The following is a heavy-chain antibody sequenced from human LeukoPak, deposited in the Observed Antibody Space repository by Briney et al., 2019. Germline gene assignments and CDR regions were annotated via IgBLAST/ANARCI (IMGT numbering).Heavy chain of an antibody. CDR2: IYYSGST. D-gene: IGHD1-26*01. J-gene: IGHJ5*02. CDR3: ARVRVGAHWFDP. Sequence: SETLSLTCTVSGGSISSGDYYCSWIRQPPGKGLEWIGYIYYSGSTYYNPSLKRRVTISVDTSKDQFSLKLSSVTAADTAVYYCARVRVGAHWFDPWGQGTLVTVSS. CDR1: GGSISSGDYY. V-gene: IGHV4-30-4*08.